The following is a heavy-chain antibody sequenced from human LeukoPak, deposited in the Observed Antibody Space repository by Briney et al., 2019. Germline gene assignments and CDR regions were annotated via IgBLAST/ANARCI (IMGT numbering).Heavy chain of an antibody. CDR1: GYTFTSYG. V-gene: IGHV1-18*01. CDR3: ARDLDGAAAGLFDY. D-gene: IGHD6-13*01. CDR2: ISAYNGNT. J-gene: IGHJ4*02. Sequence: AAVKVSCKASGYTFTSYGISWVRQAPGQGLEWMGWISAYNGNTNYAQKLQGRVTMTRDTSISTAYMELSRLRSDDTAVYYCARDLDGAAAGLFDYWGQGTLVTVSS.